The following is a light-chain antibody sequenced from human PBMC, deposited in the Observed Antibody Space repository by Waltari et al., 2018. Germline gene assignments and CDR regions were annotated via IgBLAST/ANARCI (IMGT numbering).Light chain of an antibody. J-gene: IGKJ5*01. V-gene: IGKV3-15*01. CDR3: QQYNNWPIT. Sequence: EIVMTQSPATLSVSPGERATLSCRASKSVSSNLAWYQQKPGQPPRLLIYGASTRATGIPARFSGGGSGTEFTLTISNLQSEDFAVYYCQQYNNWPITFGQGTRLE. CDR1: KSVSSN. CDR2: GAS.